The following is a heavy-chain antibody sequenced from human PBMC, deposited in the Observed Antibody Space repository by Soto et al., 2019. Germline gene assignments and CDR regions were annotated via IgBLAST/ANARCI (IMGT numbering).Heavy chain of an antibody. Sequence: GESLKISCKGSGYSFTSYWIGWVRQMPGKGLEWMGIIYPGDSDTRYIPSFQGQVTISADKSISTAYLQWSSLKASDTAMYYCARHSPLGYSYGYWDWDYYYYGMDVWGQGTTVTVSS. V-gene: IGHV5-51*01. J-gene: IGHJ6*02. CDR3: ARHSPLGYSYGYWDWDYYYYGMDV. CDR1: GYSFTSYW. CDR2: IYPGDSDT. D-gene: IGHD5-18*01.